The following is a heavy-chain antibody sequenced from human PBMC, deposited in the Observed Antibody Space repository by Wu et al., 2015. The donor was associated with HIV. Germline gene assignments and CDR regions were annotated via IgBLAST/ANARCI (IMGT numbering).Heavy chain of an antibody. V-gene: IGHV1-46*01. Sequence: LVQSGAEVKKPGASVKVSCKASGYTFTSYYMHWVRQAPGQGLEWMGIIDPSDGSTTYAQKFQGKVTMTRDTSTNTVYMELSSLRSEDTAVYYCATPGGYSSYVVLNDWGQGTLVTVSS. CDR3: ATPGGYSSYVVLND. D-gene: IGHD5-12*01. CDR1: GYTFTSYY. CDR2: IDPSDGST. J-gene: IGHJ4*02.